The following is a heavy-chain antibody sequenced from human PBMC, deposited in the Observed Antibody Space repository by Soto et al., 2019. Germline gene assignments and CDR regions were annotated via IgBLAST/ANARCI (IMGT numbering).Heavy chain of an antibody. CDR2: MNPDTGNT. J-gene: IGHJ6*02. CDR1: GYTFTSYN. CDR3: ARQWELSGYYYGMDV. D-gene: IGHD1-26*01. V-gene: IGHV1-8*01. Sequence: GASVKGSCQASGYTFTSYNFNWVRQATGQGLEWMGWMNPDTGNTGYGEKFQGRVTMTRDTSISTAYMELSSLRSEDTAVYYCARQWELSGYYYGMDVWGQGTTVTVSS.